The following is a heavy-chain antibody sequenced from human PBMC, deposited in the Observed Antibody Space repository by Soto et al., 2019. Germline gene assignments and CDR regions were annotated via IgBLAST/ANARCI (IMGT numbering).Heavy chain of an antibody. CDR3: ARDRGGIVGVHYYYYGMDV. J-gene: IGHJ6*02. CDR1: GFTVSSNY. D-gene: IGHD1-26*01. V-gene: IGHV3-53*01. Sequence: GGSLRLSCAASGFTVSSNYMSWVRQAPGKGLEWVSVIYSGGSTYYADSVKGRFTISRDNSKNTLYLQMNSLRAEDTAVYYCARDRGGIVGVHYYYYGMDVWGQGTTVTVS. CDR2: IYSGGST.